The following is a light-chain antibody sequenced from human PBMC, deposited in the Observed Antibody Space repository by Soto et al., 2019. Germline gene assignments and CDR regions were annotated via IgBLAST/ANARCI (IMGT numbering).Light chain of an antibody. CDR2: ATS. Sequence: DIQLTQSPSFLSASIGDSVTITCRASQGISTYLAWYQQKPGKAPKLLIYATSTLQGGVPSRFSGSGSGTEFTLTISSLQSGDFATYYCQQVNSYPFTFGPGTKVDIK. V-gene: IGKV1-9*01. CDR3: QQVNSYPFT. J-gene: IGKJ3*01. CDR1: QGISTY.